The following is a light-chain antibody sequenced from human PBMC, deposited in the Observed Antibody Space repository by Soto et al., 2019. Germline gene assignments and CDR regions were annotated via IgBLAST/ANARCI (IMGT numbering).Light chain of an antibody. V-gene: IGKV3-20*01. CDR2: DAS. CDR3: QRSWA. J-gene: IGKJ1*01. CDR1: QSVSSRY. Sequence: EIVLTQSPGTLSLSPGERATLSCRASQSVSSRYLVWYQQKPGQAPRLLIYDASTRATGIPDRFSGSGSGTDFTLTISRLEPEDFAVYYCQRSWAFGQGTRVEIK.